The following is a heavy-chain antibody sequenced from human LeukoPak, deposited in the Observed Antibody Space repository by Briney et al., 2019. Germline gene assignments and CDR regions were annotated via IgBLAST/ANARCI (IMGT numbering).Heavy chain of an antibody. V-gene: IGHV3-53*01. CDR1: GFTVSSNY. J-gene: IGHJ4*02. CDR2: IYSGGST. D-gene: IGHD3-22*01. CDR3: ARGGGYYDSSGYPYFDY. Sequence: PGGSLRLSCAASGFTVSSNYMSWVRQAPAKGLEWVSVIYSGGSTYYADSVKGRFTISRDNSKNTLYLQMNSLRAEDTAVYYCARGGGYYDSSGYPYFDYWGQGTLVTVSS.